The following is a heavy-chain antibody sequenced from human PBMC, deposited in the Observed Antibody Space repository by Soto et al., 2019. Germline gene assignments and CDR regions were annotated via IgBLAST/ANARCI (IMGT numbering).Heavy chain of an antibody. CDR1: GFTFSSYA. CDR3: ARTPGLTGEHFDY. CDR2: ISYDGSNK. Sequence: GGSLRLSCAASGFTFSSYAMHWVRQAPGKGLEWVAVISYDGSNKYYADSVKGRFTISRDNSKNTLYLQMNSLRAEDTAVYYCARTPGLTGEHFDYWGQGTLVTVSS. V-gene: IGHV3-30*04. J-gene: IGHJ4*02. D-gene: IGHD7-27*01.